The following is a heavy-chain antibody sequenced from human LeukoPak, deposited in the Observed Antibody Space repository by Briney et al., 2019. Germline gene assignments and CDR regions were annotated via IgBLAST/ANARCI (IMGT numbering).Heavy chain of an antibody. Sequence: SETLSLTCTVSGYSISSGYYWGWLRQPPGKGLEWIGSIYHSGSTYYNPSLKSRVTISVDTSKNQFSLKLSSVTAADTAVYYCVREDYYDSSGYSTAWGQGTLVTVSS. CDR1: GYSISSGYY. J-gene: IGHJ5*02. D-gene: IGHD3-22*01. CDR3: VREDYYDSSGYSTA. CDR2: IYHSGST. V-gene: IGHV4-38-2*02.